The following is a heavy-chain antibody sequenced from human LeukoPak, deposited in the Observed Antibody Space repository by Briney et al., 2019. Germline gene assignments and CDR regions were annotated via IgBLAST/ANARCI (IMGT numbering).Heavy chain of an antibody. Sequence: GGSLRLSCAASGFTFSSYAMSWVRQAPGKGLEWVSGISASGANTYYADSVKGRFTISRDNSKNTLYVQVNSLGTEDTAAYYCAKGSYYDSSGSFYFDYWGQGTLVTVSS. J-gene: IGHJ4*02. CDR3: AKGSYYDSSGSFYFDY. D-gene: IGHD3-22*01. V-gene: IGHV3-23*01. CDR2: ISASGANT. CDR1: GFTFSSYA.